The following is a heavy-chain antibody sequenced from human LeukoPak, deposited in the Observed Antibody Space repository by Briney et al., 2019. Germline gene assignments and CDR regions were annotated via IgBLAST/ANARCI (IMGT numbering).Heavy chain of an antibody. J-gene: IGHJ4*02. D-gene: IGHD6-6*01. CDR2: INHSGGT. CDR1: GGSFSGYY. V-gene: IGHV4-34*01. CDR3: ARGYSSSSGPFY. Sequence: PSETLSLTCAVYGGSFSGYYWSWIRQPPGKGLEWIGEINHSGGTNYNPSLKSRVTISVDTSKNQFSLKLSSVTAADTAVYYCARGYSSSSGPFYWGQGTLVTVSS.